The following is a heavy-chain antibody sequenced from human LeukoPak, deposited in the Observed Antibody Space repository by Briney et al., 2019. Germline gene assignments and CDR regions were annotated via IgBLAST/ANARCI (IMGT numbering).Heavy chain of an antibody. J-gene: IGHJ5*02. CDR3: ARQLHIVVVVAATHTMSWFDP. V-gene: IGHV4-34*01. CDR2: INHSGST. D-gene: IGHD2-15*01. CDR1: GFTFSSYS. Sequence: PGGSLRLSCAASGFTFSSYSMNWIRQPPGKGLEWIGEINHSGSTNYNPSLKSRVTISVDTSKNQFSLKLSSVTAADTAVYYCARQLHIVVVVAATHTMSWFDPWGQGTLVTVSS.